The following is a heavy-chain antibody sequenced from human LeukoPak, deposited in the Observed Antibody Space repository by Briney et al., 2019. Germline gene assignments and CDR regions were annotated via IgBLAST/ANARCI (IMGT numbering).Heavy chain of an antibody. CDR3: ARLTYYGSGSYNY. Sequence: PSETLSLTCAVYGGSFSGYYWSWIRQPPGKGLEWIGEINHSGSTNYNPSLKSRVTISVDTSKNQFSLKLSSVTAADTAVYYCARLTYYGSGSYNYWGQGTLVTVSS. V-gene: IGHV4-34*01. CDR2: INHSGST. D-gene: IGHD3-10*01. J-gene: IGHJ4*02. CDR1: GGSFSGYY.